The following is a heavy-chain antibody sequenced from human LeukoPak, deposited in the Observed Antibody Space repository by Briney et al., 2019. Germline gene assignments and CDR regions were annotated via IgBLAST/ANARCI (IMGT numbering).Heavy chain of an antibody. CDR1: GGTFSSYA. Sequence: SVKVSCKASGGTFSSYAISWVRQAPGQGLEWMRGIIPIFGTANYAQKFQGRVTITTDESTSTAYMELSSLRSEDTAVYYCARVAQGCSSTSCYDVIFYYYYMDVWGKGTTVTVSS. CDR2: IIPIFGTA. V-gene: IGHV1-69*05. D-gene: IGHD2-2*01. J-gene: IGHJ6*03. CDR3: ARVAQGCSSTSCYDVIFYYYYMDV.